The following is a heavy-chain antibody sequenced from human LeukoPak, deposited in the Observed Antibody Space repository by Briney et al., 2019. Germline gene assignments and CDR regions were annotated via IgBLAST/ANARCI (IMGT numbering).Heavy chain of an antibody. Sequence: PGGSLRLSCAASGFTFSSYWMHWVRQAPGKGLVWVSRINTDGSSTSYADSVKGRFTISRDNAKNTLYLQMNSLRAEDTAVYYCARDIPYYDFWSGYPRFYMDVWGKGTTVTVSS. V-gene: IGHV3-74*01. CDR2: INTDGSST. CDR3: ARDIPYYDFWSGYPRFYMDV. D-gene: IGHD3-3*01. CDR1: GFTFSSYW. J-gene: IGHJ6*03.